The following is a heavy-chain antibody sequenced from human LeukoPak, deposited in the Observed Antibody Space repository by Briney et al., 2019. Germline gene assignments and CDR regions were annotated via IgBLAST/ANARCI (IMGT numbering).Heavy chain of an antibody. CDR1: GGSITSYY. Sequence: SETLSLTCTVSGGSITSYYWSWIRQSPGKGLEWIGYIYYTGSTTYSPSLKSRVTISVNTSKNQFSLKLSSVTAADTAVYYCARALPSNWFDPWGQGTLVTVSS. CDR2: IYYTGST. J-gene: IGHJ5*02. CDR3: ARALPSNWFDP. V-gene: IGHV4-59*08.